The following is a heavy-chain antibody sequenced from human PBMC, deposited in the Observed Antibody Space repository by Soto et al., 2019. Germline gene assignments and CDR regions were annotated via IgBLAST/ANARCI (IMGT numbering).Heavy chain of an antibody. CDR3: AKATATGGGAVDI. CDR1: GFTFSSYA. V-gene: IGHV3-30-3*01. Sequence: GGSLRLSCAGSGFTFSSYAMHWVRQAPGKGLEWVAVISYDGSNKYYADSVKGRFTISRDNSKNTLYLQMNSLTAGDTALYYCAKATATGGGAVDIRGQGTMVTVS. CDR2: ISYDGSNK. D-gene: IGHD2-8*02. J-gene: IGHJ3*02.